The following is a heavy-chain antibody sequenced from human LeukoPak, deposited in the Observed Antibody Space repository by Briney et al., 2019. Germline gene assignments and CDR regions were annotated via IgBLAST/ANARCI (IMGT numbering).Heavy chain of an antibody. V-gene: IGHV1-69*05. CDR2: IIPIFGTA. D-gene: IGHD1-26*01. Sequence: ASVKVSCKASGGTFSSYAISWVRQAPGQGLEWMGGIIPIFGTANYAQKFQGRVTITTDESTSTAYMELSSLRSEDTAVYYCARAPPRWELPNYWGQGTLVTVSS. CDR3: ARAPPRWELPNY. CDR1: GGTFSSYA. J-gene: IGHJ4*02.